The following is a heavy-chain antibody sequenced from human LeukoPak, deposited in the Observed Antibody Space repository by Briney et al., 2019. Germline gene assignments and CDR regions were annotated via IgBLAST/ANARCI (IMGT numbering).Heavy chain of an antibody. CDR1: GFTVSSNY. Sequence: PGGSLRLSCAASGFTVSSNYMSWVRQAPGKGLEWVSVIYSGGSTYYADSVKGRFTISRDNSKNTLYLQMNSLRAEDTAVYYCTCSRSYKGNNYYYYGMDVWGQGTTVTVSS. CDR3: TCSRSYKGNNYYYYGMDV. J-gene: IGHJ6*02. D-gene: IGHD3-10*02. V-gene: IGHV3-66*01. CDR2: IYSGGST.